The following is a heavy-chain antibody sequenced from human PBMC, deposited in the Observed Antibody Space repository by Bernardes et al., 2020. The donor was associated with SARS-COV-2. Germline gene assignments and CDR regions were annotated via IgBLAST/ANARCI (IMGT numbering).Heavy chain of an antibody. CDR3: AKEKGAIGLTWFDP. CDR2: ISGGAKDT. D-gene: IGHD1-26*01. J-gene: IGHJ5*02. Sequence: GGSLRLSCAASGFTFNNYGMSWLRQTPGKGLEWVSGISGGAKDTYYADSVKGRFTIFRDNSKNTLFLQMNSLRVEDTAVYYCAKEKGAIGLTWFDPWGQGTLVIVSS. CDR1: GFTFNNYG. V-gene: IGHV3-23*01.